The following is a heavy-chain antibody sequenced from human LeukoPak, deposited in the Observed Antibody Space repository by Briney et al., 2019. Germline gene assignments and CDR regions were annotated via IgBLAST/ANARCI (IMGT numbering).Heavy chain of an antibody. CDR2: VNYRGSP. V-gene: IGHV4-34*01. D-gene: IGHD2/OR15-2a*01. CDR3: TRSGLTGMREYERADFYYYGMDL. Sequence: SETLSLTCDVPGGSFSGYLWSWIRQSPGKGLEWIGEVNYRGSPNYNPSLESRVTISVDTSNNQLSLKLTSVTATDTALYYCTRSGLTGMREYERADFYYYGMDLWGQGTAVTVFS. J-gene: IGHJ6*02. CDR1: GGSFSGYL.